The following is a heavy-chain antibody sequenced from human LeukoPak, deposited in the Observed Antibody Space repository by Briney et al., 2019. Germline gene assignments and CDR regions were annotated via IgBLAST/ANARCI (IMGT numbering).Heavy chain of an antibody. CDR3: ARRIDYDSSGNDY. D-gene: IGHD3-22*01. J-gene: IGHJ4*02. V-gene: IGHV5-51*01. CDR1: GYSFTSYW. Sequence: GESLKISCKGSGYSFTSYWFGWVRQMPGKGLEWMGIIYPGDSDTRYSPSFQAQVTIPGDKSNSTAYLQWASLKASDTAMYYCARRIDYDSSGNDYWGQGTLVTVSS. CDR2: IYPGDSDT.